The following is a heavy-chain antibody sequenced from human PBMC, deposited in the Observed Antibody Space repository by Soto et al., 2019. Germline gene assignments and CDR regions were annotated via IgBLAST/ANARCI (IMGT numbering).Heavy chain of an antibody. D-gene: IGHD2-15*01. V-gene: IGHV1-2*04. CDR2: INTNSGGT. J-gene: IGHJ6*02. CDR3: AIVLSCSGGSCHYGLAV. CDR1: GYTFTGYY. Sequence: ASVKVSCKASGYTFTGYYMHWVRQAPGQGLEWKGWINTNSGGTNYAQKFQGWVTMTRDTSISTAYMELSRLRSDDTAVYYCAIVLSCSGGSCHYGLAVWGQGTTVIVSS.